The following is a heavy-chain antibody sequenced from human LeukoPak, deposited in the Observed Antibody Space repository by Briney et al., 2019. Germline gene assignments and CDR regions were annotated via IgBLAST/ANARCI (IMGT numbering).Heavy chain of an antibody. V-gene: IGHV3-30*18. Sequence: PGGSLRLSCAASGFTFSSYGMHWVRQAPGKGLEWLAVISYDGSNKYYADSVKGRFTISRDNSKNTLYLQMNRLRAEDTAVYYCAKIRGYGDYYDAFDNWGQGTMVTVSS. CDR1: GFTFSSYG. CDR3: AKIRGYGDYYDAFDN. J-gene: IGHJ3*02. D-gene: IGHD4-17*01. CDR2: ISYDGSNK.